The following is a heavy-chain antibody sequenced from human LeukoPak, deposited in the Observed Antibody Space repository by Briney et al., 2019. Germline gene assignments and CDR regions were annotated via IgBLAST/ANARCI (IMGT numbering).Heavy chain of an antibody. J-gene: IGHJ4*02. V-gene: IGHV3-7*01. D-gene: IGHD3-22*01. CDR3: ARVARLYYSDNSGYFDY. Sequence: GGSLRLSCTASGFTFSSYWMSWVRQAPGKGLEWVANIKQDGREKSYVDSVKVRFTISRDNAKNSLYLQMNSLRAEDTAVFYCARVARLYYSDNSGYFDYWGQGTLVTVSS. CDR1: GFTFSSYW. CDR2: IKQDGREK.